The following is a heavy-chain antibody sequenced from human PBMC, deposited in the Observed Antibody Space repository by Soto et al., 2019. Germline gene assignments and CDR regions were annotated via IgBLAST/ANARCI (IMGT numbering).Heavy chain of an antibody. V-gene: IGHV3-21*01. CDR1: GFTFSSYS. Sequence: GGSLRLSCAASGFTFSSYSMNWVRQAPGKGLEWVSSISSSSSYIYYADSVKGRFTISRDNAKNSLYLQMNSLRAEDTAVYYCARDADSSSWYFGGRGMDVWGKGTTVTVSS. D-gene: IGHD6-13*01. CDR3: ARDADSSSWYFGGRGMDV. J-gene: IGHJ6*03. CDR2: ISSSSSYI.